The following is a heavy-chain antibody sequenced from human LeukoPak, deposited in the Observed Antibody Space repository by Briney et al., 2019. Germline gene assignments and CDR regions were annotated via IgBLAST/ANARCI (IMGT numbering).Heavy chain of an antibody. Sequence: AGGSLRLSCAASGFAVSSNFMTWVRQAPGKGLEWVSVIYTDGSTYYTGSVKGRFTISRDNSKNTLYLQMNSLRPEDTAVYYCARLPSYWGQGTLVTVSS. CDR3: ARLPSY. CDR1: GFAVSSNF. J-gene: IGHJ4*02. V-gene: IGHV3-66*02. CDR2: IYTDGST.